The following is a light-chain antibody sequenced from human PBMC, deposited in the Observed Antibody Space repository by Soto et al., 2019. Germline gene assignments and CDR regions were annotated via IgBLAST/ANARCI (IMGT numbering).Light chain of an antibody. J-gene: IGKJ1*01. CDR2: GAS. CDR1: QSVSSN. V-gene: IGKV3-15*01. CDR3: QQYNNWPT. Sequence: EIVLTQSPATLSVSPGERATLSCRASQSVSSNFAWYQQKPGQAPRLLIYGASTRATVIPARFNGSGSGTEFTLTISSLQSEDFAVYYCQQYNNWPTFGQGTKVDIK.